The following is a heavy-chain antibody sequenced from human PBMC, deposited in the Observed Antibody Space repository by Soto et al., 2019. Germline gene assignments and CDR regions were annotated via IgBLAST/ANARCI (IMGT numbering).Heavy chain of an antibody. J-gene: IGHJ4*02. CDR3: AKGGMEITFGGVIVPFDY. CDR2: ISGSGGST. V-gene: IGHV3-23*01. Sequence: GGSLRLSCAASGFTFSSYAMSWVRQAPGKGLEWVSAISGSGGSTYYADSVKGRFTISRDNSKNTLYLQMNSLRAEDTAVYYGAKGGMEITFGGVIVPFDYWGQGTLVTVSS. CDR1: GFTFSSYA. D-gene: IGHD3-16*02.